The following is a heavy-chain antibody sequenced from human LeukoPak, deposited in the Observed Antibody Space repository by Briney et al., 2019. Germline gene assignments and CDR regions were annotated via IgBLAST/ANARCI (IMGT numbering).Heavy chain of an antibody. D-gene: IGHD2-8*01. CDR3: AKDIVLMVYAPTFDY. J-gene: IGHJ4*02. V-gene: IGHV3-23*01. CDR1: GFTFSSYA. Sequence: GGSLRLSCAASGFTFSSYAMSWVRQAPGKGLEWVSAISGSGGSTYYADSVKGRFTTSRDNSKNTLYLQMNSLRAEDTAVYYCAKDIVLMVYAPTFDYWGQGTLVTVSS. CDR2: ISGSGGST.